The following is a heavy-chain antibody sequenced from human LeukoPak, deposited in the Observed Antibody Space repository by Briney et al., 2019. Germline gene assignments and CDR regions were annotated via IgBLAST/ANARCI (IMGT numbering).Heavy chain of an antibody. D-gene: IGHD3-16*01. V-gene: IGHV3-20*04. CDR2: ISWNSGSI. Sequence: GGTLRLSCAASGFTFSSHGMSWVRQAPGKGLEWVSGISWNSGSIGYADSVKGRFTISRDNAKNSLYLQTNSLRAEDTAVCYCAGLGEGFDPWGQGTLVTVSS. J-gene: IGHJ5*02. CDR3: AGLGEGFDP. CDR1: GFTFSSHG.